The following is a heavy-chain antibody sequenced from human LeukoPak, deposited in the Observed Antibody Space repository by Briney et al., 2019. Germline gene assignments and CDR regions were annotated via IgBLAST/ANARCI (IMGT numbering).Heavy chain of an antibody. CDR3: SRQPPRGYNSDWFDS. CDR1: GYRFPNFW. J-gene: IGHJ5*01. D-gene: IGHD6-19*01. CDR2: IDPSDSFI. Sequence: GESLKISCQDSGYRFPNFWLTWVRQLPGKGLEWMGRIDPSDSFINYNPSFQGHVTISADKSSNTAYLQWSSLKASDTAVYYCSRQPPRGYNSDWFDSWGQGTLVTVSS. V-gene: IGHV5-10-1*01.